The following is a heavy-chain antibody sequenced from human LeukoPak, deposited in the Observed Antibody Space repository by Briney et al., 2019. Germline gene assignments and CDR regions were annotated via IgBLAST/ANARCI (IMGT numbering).Heavy chain of an antibody. V-gene: IGHV3-23*01. Sequence: GGSLRLSCAASGFTFSSYGMSWVRQAPGKGLEWVSAISGSGGSTYYADSVKGRFTISRDNSKNTLYLQMNSLRVEDTGVYYCVSSGYAGRFNYWGQGTLVTVSS. CDR1: GFTFSSYG. CDR3: VSSGYAGRFNY. CDR2: ISGSGGST. J-gene: IGHJ4*02. D-gene: IGHD5-12*01.